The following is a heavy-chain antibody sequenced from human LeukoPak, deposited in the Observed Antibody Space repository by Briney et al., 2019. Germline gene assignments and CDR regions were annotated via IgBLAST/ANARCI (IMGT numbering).Heavy chain of an antibody. Sequence: GGSLRLSCAASGFTFSSYSMNWVRQAPGKGLEWVSSISSSGSYIYYADSVKGRFTISRDNAKNSLYLQMNSLRAEDTAVYYCARDPPTYYYGSGRGAFDIWGQGTMVTVSS. J-gene: IGHJ3*02. D-gene: IGHD3-10*01. CDR3: ARDPPTYYYGSGRGAFDI. CDR1: GFTFSSYS. CDR2: ISSSGSYI. V-gene: IGHV3-21*01.